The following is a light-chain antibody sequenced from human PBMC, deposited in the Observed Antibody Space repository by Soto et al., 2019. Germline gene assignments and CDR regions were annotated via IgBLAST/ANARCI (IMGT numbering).Light chain of an antibody. CDR2: GAA. Sequence: EIVLTQAPGTLSLSPVERATLSCRASQSISSSHLAWYPQKPGQGPRLLIYGAASRATGIPDRFSGSGSGTDCTLTISRLEPEDFAVYYCQQYYSSPLTFGGGTKVDIK. V-gene: IGKV3-20*01. CDR3: QQYYSSPLT. J-gene: IGKJ4*01. CDR1: QSISSSH.